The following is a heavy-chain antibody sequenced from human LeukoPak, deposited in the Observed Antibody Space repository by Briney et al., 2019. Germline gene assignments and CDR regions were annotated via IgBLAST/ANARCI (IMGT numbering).Heavy chain of an antibody. J-gene: IGHJ4*02. CDR3: ASGGYYDSSGYRPNDY. Sequence: PSETLSLTCAVYGGSFSGYYWSWIRQPPGKGLEWIGEINHSGSTNYNPSLKSRVTISVDTSKNQFSLKLSSVTAADTAVYYCASGGYYDSSGYRPNDYWGQGTLVTVSS. V-gene: IGHV4-34*01. CDR2: INHSGST. D-gene: IGHD3-22*01. CDR1: GGSFSGYY.